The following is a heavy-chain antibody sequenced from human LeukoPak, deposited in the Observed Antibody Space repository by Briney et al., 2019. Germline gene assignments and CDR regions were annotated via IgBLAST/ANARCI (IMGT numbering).Heavy chain of an antibody. D-gene: IGHD2-15*01. CDR3: ARDVVVVAAIRRGWFDP. CDR1: GGSFSGYY. V-gene: IGHV4-34*01. Sequence: SEILSLTCAVYGGSFSGYYWSWIRQPPGKGLEWSGEINHSGSTNYNPSLKSRVTISVDTSKNQFSLKLSSVTAADTAVYYCARDVVVVAAIRRGWFDPWGQGTLVTVSS. J-gene: IGHJ5*02. CDR2: INHSGST.